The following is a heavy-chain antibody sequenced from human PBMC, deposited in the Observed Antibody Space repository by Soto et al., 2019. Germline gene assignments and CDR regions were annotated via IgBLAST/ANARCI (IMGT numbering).Heavy chain of an antibody. D-gene: IGHD1-26*01. J-gene: IGHJ6*02. CDR1: GFTFSSYA. CDR3: AKYSTPVGNYFYGMDV. CDR2: FSRSVGST. Sequence: GGSLRLSCAASGFTFSSYAMTWVRQAPGKGLEWVSTFSRSVGSTYYADSVKGRFTISRDIPKNTLYLQMNSLRAEDTAVYYCAKYSTPVGNYFYGMDVWGQGTTVTVSS. V-gene: IGHV3-23*01.